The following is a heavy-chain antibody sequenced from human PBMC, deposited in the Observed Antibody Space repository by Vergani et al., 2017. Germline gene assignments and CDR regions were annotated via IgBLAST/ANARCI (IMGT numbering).Heavy chain of an antibody. CDR1: GYTFSNRF. CDR2: INPKSGRT. J-gene: IGHJ4*03. CDR3: CRDLEGHAWATVVTKGSDY. Sequence: QVQLVQSGAEVKKPGASVKVSCKASGYTFSNRFLHWVRHTPGQGIQWMGVINPKSGRTSLAQRFQGRITLTRDTYATTVFLEVNNLRSEDTAIYYCCRDLEGHAWATVVTKGSDYWGQGTLVTVTS. V-gene: IGHV1-46*03. D-gene: IGHD3-3*01.